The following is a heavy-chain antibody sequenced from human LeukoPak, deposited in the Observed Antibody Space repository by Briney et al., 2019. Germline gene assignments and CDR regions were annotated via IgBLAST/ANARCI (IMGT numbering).Heavy chain of an antibody. J-gene: IGHJ6*03. CDR1: GDSVSSNSAA. CDR3: ARETYSSSSDYYYYYMDV. V-gene: IGHV6-1*01. CDR2: TYYRSKWYN. Sequence: SQTLSLTFAISGDSVSSNSAAWNWLRQSPSRGLEWLGRTYYRSKWYNDYAVSVKSRITINPDTSKNQFSLQLNSVTPEDTAVYYCARETYSSSSDYYYYYMDVWGKGTTVTVSS. D-gene: IGHD6-6*01.